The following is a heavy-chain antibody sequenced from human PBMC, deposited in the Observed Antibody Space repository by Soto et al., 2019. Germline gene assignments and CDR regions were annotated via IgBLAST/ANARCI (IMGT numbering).Heavy chain of an antibody. CDR1: GFTFSDFY. Sequence: GGSLRLSCAASGFTFSDFYMTWIRQAPGKGLEWVSYISDSGSTIYYADSVKGRFTISRDDAKSSLYLQMNSLRAEDTAVYYCARDRGGYFDYWGQGTLVTVSS. V-gene: IGHV3-11*01. CDR3: ARDRGGYFDY. CDR2: ISDSGSTI. D-gene: IGHD3-10*01. J-gene: IGHJ4*02.